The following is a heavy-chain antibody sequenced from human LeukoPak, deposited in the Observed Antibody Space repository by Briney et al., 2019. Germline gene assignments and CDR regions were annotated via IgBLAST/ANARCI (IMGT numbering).Heavy chain of an antibody. CDR3: ARRYYDSSGYIWFDP. V-gene: IGHV1-18*01. Sequence: ASVKVSCKASGYTFTSYGISWVRQAPGQGLEWMGWISAYNGNTNYAQKLQGRVTMTTDTSTSTAYMELRSLRSDDTAVYYCARRYYDSSGYIWFDPWGQGTLVTVSS. CDR2: ISAYNGNT. J-gene: IGHJ5*02. D-gene: IGHD3-22*01. CDR1: GYTFTSYG.